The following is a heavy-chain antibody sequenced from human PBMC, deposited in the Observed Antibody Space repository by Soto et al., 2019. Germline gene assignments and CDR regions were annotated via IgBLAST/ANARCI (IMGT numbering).Heavy chain of an antibody. CDR2: IDPSDSYT. CDR3: ARHGAFYDILTGSDY. CDR1: GYSFTSYW. D-gene: IGHD3-9*01. J-gene: IGHJ4*02. V-gene: IGHV5-10-1*01. Sequence: GESLKISCKGSGYSFTSYWISWVRQMPGKGLEWMGRIDPSDSYTNYSPSFQGHVTISADKSISTAYLQWSSLKASDTAMYYCARHGAFYDILTGSDYWGQGTLVTVSS.